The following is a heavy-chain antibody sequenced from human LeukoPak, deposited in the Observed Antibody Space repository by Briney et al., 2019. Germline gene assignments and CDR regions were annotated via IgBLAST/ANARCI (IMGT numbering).Heavy chain of an antibody. CDR2: IYYSGST. CDR3: ATGYCSSTSCPHNWFDP. J-gene: IGHJ5*02. D-gene: IGHD2-2*01. V-gene: IGHV4-31*03. CDR1: GCSISSGGYY. Sequence: SQTLSLTCTVSGCSISSGGYYWSWIRQHPGKGLEWIGYIYYSGSTYYNPSLKSRVTVSVDTSKHQFSLKLSSATHADTAVYYCATGYCSSTSCPHNWFDPWGEGTLVTASS.